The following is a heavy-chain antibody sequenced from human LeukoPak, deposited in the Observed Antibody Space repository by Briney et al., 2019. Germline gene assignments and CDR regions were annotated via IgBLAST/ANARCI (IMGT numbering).Heavy chain of an antibody. V-gene: IGHV3-73*01. D-gene: IGHD5-18*01. CDR1: GFTFSGSA. J-gene: IGHJ4*02. CDR3: TRQELWESYKC. CDR2: IRSKASSYAT. Sequence: GGSLRLSCAASGFTFSGSAMHWVRQASGKGLEWVGRIRSKASSYATAYAASVKGRFTISRDDSKNTAYLQMNSLKTEDTAVYYCTRQELWESYKCWGQGTLVTVSS.